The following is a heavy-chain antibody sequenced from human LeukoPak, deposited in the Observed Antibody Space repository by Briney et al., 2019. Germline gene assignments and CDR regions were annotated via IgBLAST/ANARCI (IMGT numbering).Heavy chain of an antibody. D-gene: IGHD2-15*01. CDR2: IYHSGSA. CDR3: AREVNEPASTDAFDT. J-gene: IGHJ3*02. V-gene: IGHV4-31*03. Sequence: PSQTLSLTCTVSGGSISSDNYFWSWIRQHPGKGLEWLGYIYHSGSAYYNPSLKSRLTISVDTSKNQFSLKLNSVIAADTAVYYCAREVNEPASTDAFDTWGQGTMVTVSS. CDR1: GGSISSDNYF.